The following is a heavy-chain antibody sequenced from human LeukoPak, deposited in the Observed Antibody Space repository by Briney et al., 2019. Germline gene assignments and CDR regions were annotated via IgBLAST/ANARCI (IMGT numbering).Heavy chain of an antibody. CDR3: ARGPTTVTRAFDY. CDR1: GYSISSGYY. V-gene: IGHV4-38-2*02. Sequence: SETLSLTCTVSGYSISSGYYWGWIRQPPGKGLEWIGSIYHSGSTYYNPSLKSRVTISVDTSKNQFSLILSSVTAADTAVYYCARGPTTVTRAFDYWGQGTLVTVSS. J-gene: IGHJ4*02. CDR2: IYHSGST. D-gene: IGHD4-17*01.